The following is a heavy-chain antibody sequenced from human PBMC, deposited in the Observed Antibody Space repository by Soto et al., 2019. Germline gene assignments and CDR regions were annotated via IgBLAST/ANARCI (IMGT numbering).Heavy chain of an antibody. Sequence: QVQLVQSGAEVKKPGSSVKVSCKASGGTFSSYAISWVRQAPGQGLEWMGGIIPIFGTANYAQKLQGRITITAEESKRTAYMELSSLRSEATAVYYCAKYVTGTTIDYWGQGTLVTVSS. J-gene: IGHJ4*02. V-gene: IGHV1-69*01. CDR1: GGTFSSYA. CDR2: IIPIFGTA. CDR3: AKYVTGTTIDY. D-gene: IGHD1-7*01.